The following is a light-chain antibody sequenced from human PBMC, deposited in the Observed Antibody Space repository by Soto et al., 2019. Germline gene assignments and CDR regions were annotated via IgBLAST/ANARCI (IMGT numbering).Light chain of an antibody. CDR3: AAWDDSLSGHV. J-gene: IGLJ1*01. V-gene: IGLV1-40*01. CDR1: SSNIGTGYD. Sequence: QSVLTQPPSVSGAPGQGVTISCTGSSSNIGTGYDVNWYQHLPGTAPKLLISGNSNRPYGVPDRFSGSKSGTSASLAITGLQTEDEADYYCAAWDDSLSGHVFGTGTKLTVL. CDR2: GNS.